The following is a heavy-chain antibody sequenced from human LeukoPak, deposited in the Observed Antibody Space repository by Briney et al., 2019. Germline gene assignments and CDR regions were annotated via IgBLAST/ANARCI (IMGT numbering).Heavy chain of an antibody. D-gene: IGHD4-17*01. CDR2: INPNSGGT. CDR1: GYTFTGYY. Sequence: ASVKGSFKASGYTFTGYYMHGVRQAPGQGLEWMGRINPNSGGTNYAQKFQGRVTMTRDTSISTAYMELSRLRSDDTAVYYCASLHDHGHYVGYFDYWGQGTLVTVSS. CDR3: ASLHDHGHYVGYFDY. J-gene: IGHJ4*02. V-gene: IGHV1-2*06.